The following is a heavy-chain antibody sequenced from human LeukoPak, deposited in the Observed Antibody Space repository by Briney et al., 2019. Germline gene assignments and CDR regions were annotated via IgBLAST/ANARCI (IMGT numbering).Heavy chain of an antibody. V-gene: IGHV4-38-2*02. CDR3: ARGGYQLPNYYYYYYMDV. J-gene: IGHJ6*03. D-gene: IGHD2-2*01. CDR2: HSHSGSA. CDR1: GYSISSGYY. Sequence: PSETLSLTCTVSGYSISSGYYWGWIRQPPGKGLEWIGTHSHSGSAYYNPSLKSRVTISVDTSKNQFSLKLSSVTAADTAVYYCARGGYQLPNYYYYYYMDVWGKGTTVTVSS.